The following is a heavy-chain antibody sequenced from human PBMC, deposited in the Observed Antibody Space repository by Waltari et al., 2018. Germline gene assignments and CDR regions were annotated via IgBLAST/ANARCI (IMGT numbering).Heavy chain of an antibody. V-gene: IGHV1-2*02. CDR1: GSTFTGYY. CDR2: INPNSGGT. D-gene: IGHD6-19*01. J-gene: IGHJ6*03. CDR3: ARGESSGWGYYYYYMDV. Sequence: QVQLVQSGAEVKKPGASVKVSCKASGSTFTGYYMHWVRQAPGQGLEWMGWINPNSGGTNYAQKFQGRVTMTRDTSISTAYMELSRLRSDDTAVYYCARGESSGWGYYYYYMDVWGKGTTVTISS.